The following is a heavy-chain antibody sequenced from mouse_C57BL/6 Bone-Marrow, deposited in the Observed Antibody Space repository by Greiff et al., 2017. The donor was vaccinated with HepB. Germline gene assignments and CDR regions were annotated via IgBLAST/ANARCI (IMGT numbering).Heavy chain of an antibody. CDR3: AREFPYYGSSSAWFAY. Sequence: VQLQQPGAELVMPGASVKLSCKASGYTFTSYWMHWVKQRPGQGLEWIGEIDPSDSYTNYNQKFKGKSTLTVDKSSSTAYMHLSSLTSEDSAVYYCAREFPYYGSSSAWFAYWGQGTLVTVSA. V-gene: IGHV1-69*01. CDR2: IDPSDSYT. J-gene: IGHJ3*01. CDR1: GYTFTSYW. D-gene: IGHD1-1*01.